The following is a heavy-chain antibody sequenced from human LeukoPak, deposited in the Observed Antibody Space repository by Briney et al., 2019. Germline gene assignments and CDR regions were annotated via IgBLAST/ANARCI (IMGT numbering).Heavy chain of an antibody. CDR1: GFTFSSYS. CDR3: ARAEWEPTLDY. CDR2: ISSSGSTI. Sequence: GGSLRLSCAASGFTFSSYSMNWVRQAPGKGLEWVSYISSSGSTIYYADSVKGRFTISRDNAKNSLYLQMNSLRAEDTAVYYCARAEWEPTLDYWGQGTLVTVSS. V-gene: IGHV3-48*04. J-gene: IGHJ4*02. D-gene: IGHD1-26*01.